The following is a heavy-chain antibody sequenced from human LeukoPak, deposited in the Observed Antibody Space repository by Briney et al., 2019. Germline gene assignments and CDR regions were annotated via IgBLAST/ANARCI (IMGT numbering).Heavy chain of an antibody. CDR2: INPSGGST. J-gene: IGHJ4*02. CDR3: ARDDFSIVGAPGH. V-gene: IGHV1-46*01. D-gene: IGHD1-26*01. CDR1: GYTFTSYY. Sequence: ASVKVSCKASGYTFTSYYMHWVRQAPGQGLEWMGIINPSGGSTSYAQKFQGRVTMTRDTSTSTVYMELSSLRSEDTAVYYYARDDFSIVGAPGHWGQGTLVTVSS.